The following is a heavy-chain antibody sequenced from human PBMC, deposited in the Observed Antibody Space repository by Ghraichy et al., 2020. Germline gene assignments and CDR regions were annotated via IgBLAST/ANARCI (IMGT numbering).Heavy chain of an antibody. J-gene: IGHJ3*02. CDR3: ARQATEMGANDAFDI. Sequence: SETLSLTCTVSGGSISSYYWSWIRQPPGKGLEWIGYIYYSGSTNYNPSLKSRVTISVDTSKNQFSLKLSSVTAADTAVYYCARQATEMGANDAFDIWGQGTMVTVSS. V-gene: IGHV4-59*08. CDR1: GGSISSYY. CDR2: IYYSGST. D-gene: IGHD1-26*01.